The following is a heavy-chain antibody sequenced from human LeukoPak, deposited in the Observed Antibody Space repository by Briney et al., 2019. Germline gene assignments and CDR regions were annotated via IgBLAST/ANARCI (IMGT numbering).Heavy chain of an antibody. CDR1: GFTISTYA. D-gene: IGHD1-26*01. CDR2: ISSDGGST. V-gene: IGHV3-64*02. Sequence: PGGTLRLTCAASGFTISTYAMNWVRQPPGKGLEYIPSISSDGGSTYYADSVKGRFLISRDNSKNTLYLQMGRLRAEDMAVYYCARSNNIVGATYFDYWGQGTLVTVSS. CDR3: ARSNNIVGATYFDY. J-gene: IGHJ4*02.